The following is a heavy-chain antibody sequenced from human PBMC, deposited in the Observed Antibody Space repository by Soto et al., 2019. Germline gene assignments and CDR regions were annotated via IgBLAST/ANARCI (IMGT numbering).Heavy chain of an antibody. CDR3: ARGGGFDSFDY. J-gene: IGHJ4*02. CDR1: GASITYGAYS. V-gene: IGHV4-30-2*01. D-gene: IGHD3-10*01. Sequence: QLQLHMSGSGLVKPSQTLSLTCTVSGASITYGAYSWSSIRQTPGKGLEWIGYINHLETTFYNPSFESRLTLSIDRTKNQFSLNLKSMSAADRAVYFCARGGGFDSFDYWGQGILVTVSS. CDR2: INHLETT.